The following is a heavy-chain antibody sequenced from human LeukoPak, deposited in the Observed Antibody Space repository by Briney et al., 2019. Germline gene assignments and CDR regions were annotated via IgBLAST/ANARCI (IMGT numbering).Heavy chain of an antibody. J-gene: IGHJ6*03. CDR3: AKDRIAVDGYYYYYYYMDV. V-gene: IGHV3-33*06. Sequence: GRSLRLSCAASGFTFSSYGIHWVRQAPGKGLEWVAVIWYNGNNKYYGDSVKGRFTISRDNSKNTLYLQMNSLRAEDTAVYYCAKDRIAVDGYYYYYYYMDVWGKGTTVTVSS. D-gene: IGHD6-19*01. CDR1: GFTFSSYG. CDR2: IWYNGNNK.